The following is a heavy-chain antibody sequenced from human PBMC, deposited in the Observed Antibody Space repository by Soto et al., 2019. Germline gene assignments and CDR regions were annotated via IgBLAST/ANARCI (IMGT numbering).Heavy chain of an antibody. CDR2: IRGSGGST. D-gene: IGHD2-15*01. J-gene: IGHJ4*02. CDR1: GFTLGTYV. CDR3: AKDRKGSYCSGGTCYSFDY. V-gene: IGHV3-23*01. Sequence: EVQLLESGGGLVQPGGSLRLSCAASGFTLGTYVMTWVRQSPGKGLEWVSAIRGSGGSTNYADPVKGRFNISRHNTKNTLYLQMNSLRVEDTAVYYCAKDRKGSYCSGGTCYSFDYWGQGTLVTVPS.